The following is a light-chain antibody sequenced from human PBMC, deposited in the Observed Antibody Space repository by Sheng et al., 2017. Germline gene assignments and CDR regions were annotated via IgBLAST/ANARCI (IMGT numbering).Light chain of an antibody. CDR2: AAS. CDR3: QQTYGTVWA. Sequence: DIQMTQSPSSLSASVGDRVTITCRASHNINNFLNWYQQKPGRAPNLLIYAASSLQSGVPSRFSGSGSGTDFTLTISSLQPEDFTTYYCQQTYGTVWAFGQGTKVQIK. V-gene: IGKV1-39*01. CDR1: HNINNF. J-gene: IGKJ1*01.